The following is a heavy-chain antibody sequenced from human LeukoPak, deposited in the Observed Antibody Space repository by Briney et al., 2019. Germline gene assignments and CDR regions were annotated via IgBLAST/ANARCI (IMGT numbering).Heavy chain of an antibody. Sequence: PGGSLRLSCAASGFTFDDYGMSWVRQAPGKGLEWVSGINWNGGSTGYADSVKGRFTISRDNAKNSLYLQMNSLRAEDTALYYCARASPYQLLWSRPYFDYWGQGTLVTVSS. CDR1: GFTFDDYG. CDR3: ARASPYQLLWSRPYFDY. D-gene: IGHD2-2*01. V-gene: IGHV3-20*04. J-gene: IGHJ4*02. CDR2: INWNGGST.